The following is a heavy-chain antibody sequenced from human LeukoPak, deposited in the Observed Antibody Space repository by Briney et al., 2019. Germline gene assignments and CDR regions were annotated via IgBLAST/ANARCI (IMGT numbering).Heavy chain of an antibody. J-gene: IGHJ6*02. CDR2: ISGSGGST. D-gene: IGHD4-17*01. CDR3: ARDRDYGDYYYYGMDV. Sequence: AGGSLRLSCAASGFTFSSYAMSWVRQAPGKGLEWVSAISGSGGSTYYADSVKGRFTISRDNSKNTLYLQMNSLRAEDTAVYYCARDRDYGDYYYYGMDVWGQGTTVTVSS. CDR1: GFTFSSYA. V-gene: IGHV3-23*01.